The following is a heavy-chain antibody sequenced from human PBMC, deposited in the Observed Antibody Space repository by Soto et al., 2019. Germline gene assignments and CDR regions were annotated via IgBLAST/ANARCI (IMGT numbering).Heavy chain of an antibody. CDR3: AKGGGRES. CDR2: ISWNSGSI. J-gene: IGHJ5*02. CDR1: GFTFDDYA. V-gene: IGHV3-9*01. Sequence: GGSLRLSCAASGFTFDDYAMHWVRQAPGKGLEWVSGISWNSGSIGYADSVKGRFTISRDNAKNSLYLQMNSLRAEDTALYYCAKGGGRESWGQGALVTVSS. D-gene: IGHD1-26*01.